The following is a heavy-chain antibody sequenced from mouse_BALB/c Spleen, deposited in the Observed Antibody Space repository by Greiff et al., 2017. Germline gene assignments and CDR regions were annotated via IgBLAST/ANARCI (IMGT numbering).Heavy chain of an antibody. Sequence: QVQLQQSGAELVRPGVSVKISCKGSGYTFTDYAMHWVKQSHAQSLEWIGVISTYYGDASYNQKFKGKATMTVDKSSSTAYMELARLTSEDSAIYYSARSGDYDPYFDYWGQGTTLTVSS. CDR1: GYTFTDYA. CDR3: ARSGDYDPYFDY. CDR2: ISTYYGDA. V-gene: IGHV1S137*01. J-gene: IGHJ2*01. D-gene: IGHD2-4*01.